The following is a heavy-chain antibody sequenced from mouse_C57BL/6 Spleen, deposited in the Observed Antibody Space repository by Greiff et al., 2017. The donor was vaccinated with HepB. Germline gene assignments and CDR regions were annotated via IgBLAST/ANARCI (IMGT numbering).Heavy chain of an antibody. Sequence: VQLKESGGGLVKPGGSLKLSCAASGFTFSDYGMHWVRQAPEKGLEWVAYISSGSSTIYYADTVKGRFTISRDNAKNTLFLQMTSLRSEDTAMYYCARIDSLAYWGQGTLVTVSA. J-gene: IGHJ3*01. CDR3: ARIDSLAY. D-gene: IGHD2-4*01. CDR1: GFTFSDYG. CDR2: ISSGSSTI. V-gene: IGHV5-17*01.